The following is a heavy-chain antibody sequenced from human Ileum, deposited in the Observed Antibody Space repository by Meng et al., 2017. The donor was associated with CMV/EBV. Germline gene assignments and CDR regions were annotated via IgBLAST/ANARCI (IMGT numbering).Heavy chain of an antibody. J-gene: IGHJ5*02. CDR1: VRSGNFY. CDR3: ARDYCSTASCPLHNWFDP. D-gene: IGHD2-2*01. V-gene: IGHV4-61*01. CDR2: ISYGGST. Sequence: VRSGNFYWSWIRQPPGKGLEWIGFISYGGSTNYHPSLKGRVTLSLDTSKNQFSLNLSSVTAADTAVYYCARDYCSTASCPLHNWFDPWGQGTLVTVSS.